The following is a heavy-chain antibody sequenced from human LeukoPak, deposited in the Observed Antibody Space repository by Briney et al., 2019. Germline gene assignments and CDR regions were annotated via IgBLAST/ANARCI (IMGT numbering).Heavy chain of an antibody. J-gene: IGHJ4*02. D-gene: IGHD3-16*01. Sequence: VASVKVSCKASGYTFTSYGISWVRHAPGQGLEWMGWISAYNGNTNYAQKLQDRVTIPTDTSTRTAYIEVRSLRSDDTHVYYCARVSDDYVWGSDSLASGFNFDYWGKGTLVTVS. CDR1: GYTFTSYG. V-gene: IGHV1-18*04. CDR3: ARVSDDYVWGSDSLASGFNFDY. CDR2: ISAYNGNT.